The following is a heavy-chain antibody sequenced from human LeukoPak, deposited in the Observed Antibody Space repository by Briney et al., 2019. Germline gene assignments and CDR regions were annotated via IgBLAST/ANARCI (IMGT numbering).Heavy chain of an antibody. Sequence: PGGSLRLSCAASGFTFEDYAMHWVRQAPGKGLEWVSGINWNSASTGYADSVKGRFTISRDNVMNPLYLQMNSLRPEDTALYYCVKDRRNPYRPEGPFDPWGQGTLVTVSS. J-gene: IGHJ5*02. CDR3: VKDRRNPYRPEGPFDP. V-gene: IGHV3-9*01. CDR2: INWNSAST. CDR1: GFTFEDYA. D-gene: IGHD1-14*01.